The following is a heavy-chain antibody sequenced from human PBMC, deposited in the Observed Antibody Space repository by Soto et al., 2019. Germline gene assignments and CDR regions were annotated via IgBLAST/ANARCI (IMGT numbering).Heavy chain of an antibody. V-gene: IGHV3-23*01. J-gene: IGHJ5*02. CDR3: VKNSGWFNT. CDR1: GFTFGTTD. CDR2: IAGSGGIT. D-gene: IGHD3-10*01. Sequence: QLLQSGGGLVQPGGSLTLSCAASGFTFGTTDMSWVRQAPGEGLEWVSTIAGSGGITYYADSVKGRFTISRDNSRNTVYLPLNSLRGDDTALYYCVKNSGWFNTWGQGALVTVSS.